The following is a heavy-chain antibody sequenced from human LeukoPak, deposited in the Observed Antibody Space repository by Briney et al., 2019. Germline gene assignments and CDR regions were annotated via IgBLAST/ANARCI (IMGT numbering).Heavy chain of an antibody. CDR1: EFTFSSYS. CDR3: ARVMSAPYSGYEKGYFDY. D-gene: IGHD5-12*01. CDR2: ISSSSNYI. J-gene: IGHJ4*02. V-gene: IGHV3-21*01. Sequence: GGSLRLSCAASEFTFSSYSMNWVRQAPGKGLEWVSSISSSSNYIYYADSVKGRFTISRDNAKNSLYLQMNSLRAEDTAVYYCARVMSAPYSGYEKGYFDYWGQGTLVTVSS.